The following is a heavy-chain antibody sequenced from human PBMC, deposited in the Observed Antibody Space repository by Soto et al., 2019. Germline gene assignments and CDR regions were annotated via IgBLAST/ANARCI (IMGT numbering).Heavy chain of an antibody. CDR3: AKDLTAYIKGPGVY. Sequence: PGGSRRLSCAASGFTFSSYAMSWVRQAPGKGLEWVSAISGSGGSTYCADSVKGRFTISRDNFKNTLYLQMNSLRAEDTAVYYCAKDLTAYIKGPGVYWGQGTLVTVSS. CDR2: ISGSGGST. V-gene: IGHV3-23*01. D-gene: IGHD3-3*01. J-gene: IGHJ4*02. CDR1: GFTFSSYA.